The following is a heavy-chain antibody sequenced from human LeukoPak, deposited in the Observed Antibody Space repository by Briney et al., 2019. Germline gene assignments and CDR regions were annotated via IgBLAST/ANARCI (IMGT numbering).Heavy chain of an antibody. J-gene: IGHJ4*02. Sequence: SETLSLTCTVSGGSISSYYWSWIRQPAGKGLEWIGRIYTSGSTNYNPSLKSRVTMSVATSKNQFSLKLSSVTAADTAVYYCARGGGVGKGIYYFDYWGQGTLVTVSS. CDR2: IYTSGST. CDR3: ARGGGVGKGIYYFDY. CDR1: GGSISSYY. V-gene: IGHV4-4*07. D-gene: IGHD6-13*01.